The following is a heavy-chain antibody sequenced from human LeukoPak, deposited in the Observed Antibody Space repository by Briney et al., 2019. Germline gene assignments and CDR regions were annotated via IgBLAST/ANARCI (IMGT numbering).Heavy chain of an antibody. Sequence: PGGSLRLSCAASGFTFSSYAMSWVRQAPGKGLEWVSAISGSGGSTYYADSVKGRFTISRDNSKNTLYLQMNSLRAGDTAVYYCAKERKWELLPYYYYGMDVWGQGTTVTVSS. D-gene: IGHD1-26*01. CDR3: AKERKWELLPYYYYGMDV. J-gene: IGHJ6*02. V-gene: IGHV3-23*01. CDR1: GFTFSSYA. CDR2: ISGSGGST.